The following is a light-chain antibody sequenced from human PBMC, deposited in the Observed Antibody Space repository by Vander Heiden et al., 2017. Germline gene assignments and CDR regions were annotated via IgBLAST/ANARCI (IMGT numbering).Light chain of an antibody. CDR2: WAS. V-gene: IGKV4-1*01. J-gene: IGKJ3*01. CDR1: QTILYSPNNRNY. Sequence: DIVMTQSQDSLAVSLGERATIKCKSSQTILYSPNNRNYLAWYQQKPGQPPKLLIYWASTRESGVPDRFSGSGSGTDFTLTISGLQAEDVAVYYCQQYYSTPPSFTFGPGTKVEIK. CDR3: QQYYSTPPSFT.